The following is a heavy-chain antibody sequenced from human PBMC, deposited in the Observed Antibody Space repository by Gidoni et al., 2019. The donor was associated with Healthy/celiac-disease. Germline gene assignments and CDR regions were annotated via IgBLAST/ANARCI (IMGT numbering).Heavy chain of an antibody. D-gene: IGHD6-19*01. Sequence: QVQLVESGGGVVQPGRSLRLSCAASGFTFSSYGMHWVRQAPGKGLEWVAVIWYDGSNKYYADSVKGRFTISRDNSKNTLYLQMNSLRAEDTAVYYCARDRGEQWPAHYMDVWGKGTTVTVSS. V-gene: IGHV3-33*01. J-gene: IGHJ6*03. CDR1: GFTFSSYG. CDR2: IWYDGSNK. CDR3: ARDRGEQWPAHYMDV.